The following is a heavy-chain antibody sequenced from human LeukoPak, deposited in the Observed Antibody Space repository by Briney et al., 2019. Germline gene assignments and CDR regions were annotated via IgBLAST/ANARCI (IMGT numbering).Heavy chain of an antibody. CDR2: INHSGST. Sequence: PSETLSLTCAVYGGSFSGYYWSWIRQPPGKGLEWIGEINHSGSTNYNPSLKSRVTISVDTSKNQFSLKLGSVTAADTAVYYCARGRTAMVNRYYYYYYGMDVWGQGTTVTVSS. CDR1: GGSFSGYY. D-gene: IGHD5-18*01. V-gene: IGHV4-34*01. CDR3: ARGRTAMVNRYYYYYYGMDV. J-gene: IGHJ6*02.